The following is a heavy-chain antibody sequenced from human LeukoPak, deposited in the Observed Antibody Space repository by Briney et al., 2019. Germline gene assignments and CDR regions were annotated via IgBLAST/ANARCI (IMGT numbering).Heavy chain of an antibody. Sequence: PGGSLRLSCAASGFSFSGHWMHWARQLPGKGLVWVSRISPTGSTTSYADSVKGRFTVSRDNAKNTLYLQVNNLRAEDTAVYYCARDVGWDSSLVTTTRSDYWGQGTLVTVSS. D-gene: IGHD1-1*01. V-gene: IGHV3-74*01. CDR1: GFSFSGHW. CDR2: ISPTGSTT. J-gene: IGHJ4*02. CDR3: ARDVGWDSSLVTTTRSDY.